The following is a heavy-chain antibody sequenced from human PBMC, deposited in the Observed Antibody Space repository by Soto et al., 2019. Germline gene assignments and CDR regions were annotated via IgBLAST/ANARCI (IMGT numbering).Heavy chain of an antibody. CDR3: ARHKSGGGSYPFDY. CDR2: VDPKDSYT. V-gene: IGHV5-10-1*01. CDR1: GFTFTSYW. D-gene: IGHD2-21*01. J-gene: IGHJ4*02. Sequence: GESLKISCKGSGFTFTSYWINWVRQMPGKGLEWMGRVDPKDSYTNYSPSFQGHVTISPDKSVSTAYLKWSSLKDSDTAIYYCARHKSGGGSYPFDYWGQGTLVTVSS.